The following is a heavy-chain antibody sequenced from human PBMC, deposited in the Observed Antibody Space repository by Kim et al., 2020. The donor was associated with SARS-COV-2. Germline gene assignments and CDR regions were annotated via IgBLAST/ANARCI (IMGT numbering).Heavy chain of an antibody. J-gene: IGHJ5*02. V-gene: IGHV4-59*04. CDR3: CRSSLYYNWFDP. Sequence: SSHPSVRSRVTMAVDASKNQFSRKLRSVTAADTAVYYCCRSSLYYNWFDPWGQGTLVTVSS. D-gene: IGHD6-13*01.